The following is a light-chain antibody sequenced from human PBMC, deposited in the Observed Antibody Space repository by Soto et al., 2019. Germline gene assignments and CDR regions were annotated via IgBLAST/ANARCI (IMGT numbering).Light chain of an antibody. CDR1: QSLLHSNGYNY. J-gene: IGKJ1*01. Sequence: DIVMTRSPLSLPVTPGEPASISCRSSQSLLHSNGYNYLDWYLQKPGQSPQLLIYLGSNRASGVPDRFSGSGSGTDFTLTISRLEPEDFAVYYCQQYGSSGTFGQGTKVDI. CDR2: LGS. CDR3: QQYGSSGT. V-gene: IGKV2-28*01.